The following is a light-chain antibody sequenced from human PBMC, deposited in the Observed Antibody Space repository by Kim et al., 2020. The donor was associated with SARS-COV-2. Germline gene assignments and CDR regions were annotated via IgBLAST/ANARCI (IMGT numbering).Light chain of an antibody. CDR1: RSVSTD. CDR2: GAS. V-gene: IGKV3D-15*01. CDR3: QQYKNWPPIT. J-gene: IGKJ5*01. Sequence: SPGEIATLSGRASRSVSTDLAWYQQKSGQAPRLLIYGASTRATGIPARFSGSGSGTEFTLTISGLQSEDLAVYYCQQYKNWPPITFGQGTRLEIK.